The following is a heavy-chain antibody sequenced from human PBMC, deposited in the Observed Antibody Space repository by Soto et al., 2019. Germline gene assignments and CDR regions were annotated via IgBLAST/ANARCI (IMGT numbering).Heavy chain of an antibody. D-gene: IGHD2-2*01. CDR1: GYSFTNYY. CDR3: AIRKVGVGDCSSTSCRDNWFDP. V-gene: IGHV1-46*01. J-gene: IGHJ5*02. Sequence: QLQLVQSWAEVKKPGASVKVSCQASGYSFTNYYIHWLRQAPGQGLEWMGIINPSGVSTSYAQKFQGRVTMNRNTSTRKVYMELSSLRSKDTAVYYCAIRKVGVGDCSSTSCRDNWFDPWGQGTLVTVSS. CDR2: INPSGVST.